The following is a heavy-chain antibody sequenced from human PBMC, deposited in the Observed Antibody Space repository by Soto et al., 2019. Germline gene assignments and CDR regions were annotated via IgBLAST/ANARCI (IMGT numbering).Heavy chain of an antibody. CDR1: GFTFSSYA. V-gene: IGHV3-30-3*01. J-gene: IGHJ4*02. CDR2: ISYDGSNK. Sequence: PCGSLRLSCAASGFTFSSYAMHWVRQAPGKGLEWVAVISYDGSNKYYADSVKGRFTISRDNSKNTLYLQMNSLRAEDTAVYYCARDLGIQLWKYYFDYWGQGTLVTVSS. CDR3: ARDLGIQLWKYYFDY. D-gene: IGHD5-18*01.